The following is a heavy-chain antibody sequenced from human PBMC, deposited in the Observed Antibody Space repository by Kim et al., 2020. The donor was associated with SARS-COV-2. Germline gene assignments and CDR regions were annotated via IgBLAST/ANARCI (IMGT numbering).Heavy chain of an antibody. CDR3: ARDGDFWSGHGAFDI. Sequence: GGSLRLSCAASGFTVSSNYMSWVRQAPGKGLEWVSVIYSGGSTYYADSVKGRFTISRDNSKNTLYLQMNSLRAEDTAVYYCARDGDFWSGHGAFDIWGQGTMVTVSS. CDR2: IYSGGST. D-gene: IGHD3-3*01. V-gene: IGHV3-66*01. CDR1: GFTVSSNY. J-gene: IGHJ3*02.